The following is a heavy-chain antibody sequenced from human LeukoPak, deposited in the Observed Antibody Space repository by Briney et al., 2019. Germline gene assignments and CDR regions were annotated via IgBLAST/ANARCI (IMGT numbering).Heavy chain of an antibody. CDR3: ARDLGRRFY. CDR2: IYHSGST. V-gene: IGHV4-38-2*02. J-gene: IGHJ4*02. D-gene: IGHD3-16*01. CDR1: GYSISSGYY. Sequence: SETLSLTCTVSGYSISSGYYWGWIRQPPGKGLEWIGSIYHSGSTYYNPSLKSRVTIAVDTSKNQFSLKLSSVTAAYTAVYYCARDLGRRFYWGQGTLVTVSS.